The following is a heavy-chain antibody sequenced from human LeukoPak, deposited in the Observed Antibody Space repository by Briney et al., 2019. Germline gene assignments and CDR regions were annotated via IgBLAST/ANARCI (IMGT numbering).Heavy chain of an antibody. CDR1: GFTFSSYA. D-gene: IGHD3-10*01. CDR3: ARDVQGSGSYSELDY. J-gene: IGHJ4*02. V-gene: IGHV3-30-3*01. CDR2: ISYDGSNK. Sequence: GRSLRLSCAASGFTFSSYAMHWARQAPGKGLEWVAVISYDGSNKYYADSVKGRFTISRDNSKNTLYLQMNSLRAEDTAVYYCARDVQGSGSYSELDYWGQGTLVTVSS.